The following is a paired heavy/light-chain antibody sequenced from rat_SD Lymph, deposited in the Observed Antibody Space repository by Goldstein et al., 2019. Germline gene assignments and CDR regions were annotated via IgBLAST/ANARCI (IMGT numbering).Heavy chain of an antibody. CDR3: ARGWGFAY. Sequence: QVQLQQSGAELAKPGSSVKISCKASGYTFTSYYISWIKQTTGQGLEYIGYINTGSGGTNYNEKFKGKATLTVDKSSSTAFMQLSSLTPDDSAVYYCARGWGFAYWGQGTLVTVSS. CDR1: GYTFTSYY. CDR2: INTGSGGT. J-gene: IGHJ3*01. D-gene: IGHD1-12*02. V-gene: IGHV1-43*01.
Light chain of an antibody. CDR3: HQSWNSPLT. J-gene: IGKJ5*01. CDR1: ESVSTL. CDR2: KAS. V-gene: IGKV3S8*01. Sequence: DTVLTQSPALAVSPGERVTISCRASESVSTLMHWYQQKPGQQPKLLIYKASNLASGVPARFSGSGSGTDFTFTIDPVEADDIATYYCHQSWNSPLTFGSGTKLEIK.